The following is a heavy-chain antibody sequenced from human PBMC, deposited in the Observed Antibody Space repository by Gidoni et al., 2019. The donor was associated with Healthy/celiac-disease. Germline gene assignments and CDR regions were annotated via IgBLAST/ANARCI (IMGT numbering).Heavy chain of an antibody. CDR1: GCTVSSSS. D-gene: IGHD6-13*01. Sequence: EVQLVESGGGLVQPGGSLRLSCAAAGCTVSSSSMTWVRQAPGKGLEGVSYISSSSSTIYYADSVKVRFTISRDNAKNALYLQMNSLRAEDTAVYSCARDRPSSSWPYYYYGMDVWGQGTTVTVSS. CDR2: ISSSSSTI. J-gene: IGHJ6*02. CDR3: ARDRPSSSWPYYYYGMDV. V-gene: IGHV3-48*01.